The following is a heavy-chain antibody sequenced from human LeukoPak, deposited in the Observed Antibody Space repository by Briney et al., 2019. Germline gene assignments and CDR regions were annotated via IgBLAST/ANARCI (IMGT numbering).Heavy chain of an antibody. CDR1: GFTFDDYG. Sequence: GGSLRLSCAASGFTFDDYGMSWVRQAPGKGLEWVSGINWNGGSTGYADSVKGRFTISRDNAKNSLYLQMNSLRAEDTALYHCARENYYDSSGYSTYYYYYMDVWGKGTTVTISS. D-gene: IGHD3-22*01. CDR3: ARENYYDSSGYSTYYYYYMDV. J-gene: IGHJ6*03. V-gene: IGHV3-20*01. CDR2: INWNGGST.